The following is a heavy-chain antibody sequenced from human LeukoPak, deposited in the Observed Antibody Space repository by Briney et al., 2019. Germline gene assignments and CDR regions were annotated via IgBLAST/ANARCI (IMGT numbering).Heavy chain of an antibody. CDR3: ARILRYHEYDP. D-gene: IGHD3-9*01. V-gene: IGHV1-2*02. J-gene: IGHJ5*02. Sequence: ASVKVSCKASGYTFTGYFMHWVRLAPGQGLEWMGWINPNSGGTNYAQKFQGRVTMTTDTSTSTAYMELRSLRSDDTAVYYCARILRYHEYDPWGQGTLVTVSS. CDR2: INPNSGGT. CDR1: GYTFTGYF.